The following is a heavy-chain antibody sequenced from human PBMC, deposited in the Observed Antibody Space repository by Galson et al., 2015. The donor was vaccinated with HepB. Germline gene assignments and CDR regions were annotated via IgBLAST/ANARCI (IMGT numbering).Heavy chain of an antibody. CDR3: ASGRDRYSSGWDGIPFDY. CDR2: IIPIFGTA. V-gene: IGHV1-69*13. CDR1: GGTFSSYA. J-gene: IGHJ4*02. D-gene: IGHD6-19*01. Sequence: SVKVSCKASGGTFSSYAISWVRQAPGQGLEWMGGIIPIFGTANYAQKFQGRVTITADESTSTAYMELSSLRSEDTAVYYCASGRDRYSSGWDGIPFDYWGQGTLVTVSP.